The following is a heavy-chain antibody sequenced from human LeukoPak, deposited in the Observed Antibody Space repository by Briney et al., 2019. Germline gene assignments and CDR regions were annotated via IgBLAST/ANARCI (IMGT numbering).Heavy chain of an antibody. CDR1: GFTFSSYA. CDR2: ISGGNT. D-gene: IGHD3-22*01. Sequence: GASLRLSCAASGFTFSSYAMSWVRQAPGKGREWVSAISGGNTYYADSVKGRFTISRDNSKNTLYLQMNSLRAEDTAVYYCAKAAPGSGYYLFDYWGQGTLVTVSS. J-gene: IGHJ4*02. V-gene: IGHV3-23*01. CDR3: AKAAPGSGYYLFDY.